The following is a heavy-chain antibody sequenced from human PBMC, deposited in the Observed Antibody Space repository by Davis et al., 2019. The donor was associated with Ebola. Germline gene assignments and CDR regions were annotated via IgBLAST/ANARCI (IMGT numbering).Heavy chain of an antibody. Sequence: ASVKVSCKASGYTFTSYAMNWVRQAPGQGLEWMGWINTNTGNPTYAQGFTGRFAFSLDTSVSTAYLQISSLKAEDTAVYYCAREGYSSSWYFYYGMDVWGKGTTVTVSS. D-gene: IGHD6-13*01. CDR3: AREGYSSSWYFYYGMDV. CDR2: INTNTGNP. J-gene: IGHJ6*04. V-gene: IGHV7-4-1*02. CDR1: GYTFTSYA.